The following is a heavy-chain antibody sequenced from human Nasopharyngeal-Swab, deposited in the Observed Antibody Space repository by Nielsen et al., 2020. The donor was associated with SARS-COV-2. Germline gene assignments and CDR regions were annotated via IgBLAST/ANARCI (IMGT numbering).Heavy chain of an antibody. CDR1: GGTFSSYA. J-gene: IGHJ6*02. V-gene: IGHV1-69*13. CDR2: IIPFFGTA. Sequence: SVKVSCKASGGTFSSYAISWVRQAPGQGLEWMGEIIPFFGTANYAQKFRGRVSITADESTSTAYMELSSLRSEDAAVYYCARDDKLSVSYYGMDVWGQGTTVTVSS. D-gene: IGHD5/OR15-5a*01. CDR3: ARDDKLSVSYYGMDV.